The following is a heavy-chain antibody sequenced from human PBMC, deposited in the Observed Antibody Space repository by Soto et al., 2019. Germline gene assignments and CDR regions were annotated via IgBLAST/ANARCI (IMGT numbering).Heavy chain of an antibody. CDR2: IIPIFGTA. CDR1: GGTFSSYA. Sequence: QVQLVQSGAEVKKPGSSVKVSCKASGGTFSSYAISWVRQAPGQGLEWMGGIIPIFGTANYAQKFQGRVTITADKSTSTAYMERSSLRSEDTAVYYCARAPRLGEPRAGGYYYGMDVWGQGTTVTVSS. CDR3: ARAPRLGEPRAGGYYYGMDV. V-gene: IGHV1-69*06. J-gene: IGHJ6*02. D-gene: IGHD3-16*01.